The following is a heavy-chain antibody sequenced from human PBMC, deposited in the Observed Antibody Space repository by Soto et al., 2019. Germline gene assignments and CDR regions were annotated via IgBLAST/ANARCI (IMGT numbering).Heavy chain of an antibody. CDR3: ARARAARPNNWFDP. CDR1: GYSVSSNNSA. CDR2: TYYRSKWYN. J-gene: IGHJ5*02. D-gene: IGHD6-6*01. Sequence: QTLSLPCAISGYSVSSNNSAWNLIRQSPSRGLEWLGRTYYRSKWYNDYALSVKSRITINPDTSKNQFSLQLNSVTPEDTAMYYCARARAARPNNWFDPWGQGTLVTVSS. V-gene: IGHV6-1*01.